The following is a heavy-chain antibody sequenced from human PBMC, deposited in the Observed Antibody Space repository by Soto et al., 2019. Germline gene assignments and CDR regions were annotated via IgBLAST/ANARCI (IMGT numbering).Heavy chain of an antibody. V-gene: IGHV3-23*01. CDR1: GFTFSNYA. Sequence: EVQLLESGGGLVQPGGSLRLSCAASGFTFSNYAVTWVRQAPGKGLEWVSTISGSGGSTYYADSVKGRFTISRDNSKTTLYLQMNSLRAEDKAVYYCAKDQGRSWYEIDYWGQGTLVTVSS. CDR2: ISGSGGST. J-gene: IGHJ4*02. D-gene: IGHD6-13*01. CDR3: AKDQGRSWYEIDY.